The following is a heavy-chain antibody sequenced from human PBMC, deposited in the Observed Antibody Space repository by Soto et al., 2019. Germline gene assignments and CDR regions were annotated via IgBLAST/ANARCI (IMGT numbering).Heavy chain of an antibody. CDR2: IYRSGST. CDR1: GGSISSGDYY. J-gene: IGHJ2*01. D-gene: IGHD1-26*01. CDR3: ARVATDWYFDF. Sequence: QVQLQESGPGLVKPSQTLSLTCTVSGGSISSGDYYWSWIRQPPGKGLEWIGYIYRSGSTYYNPSLKSRLTMSVDTSKNQFSLKLSSVTAADTAVYYCARVATDWYFDFWGRGTLVTVSS. V-gene: IGHV4-30-4*01.